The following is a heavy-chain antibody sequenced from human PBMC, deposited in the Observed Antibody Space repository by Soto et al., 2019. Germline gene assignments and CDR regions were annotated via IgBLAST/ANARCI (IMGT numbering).Heavy chain of an antibody. Sequence: EVQLLESGGGLVQPGGSLRLSCAASGFTFSSYAMTWVRQAPGKGLEWVSAISAIDFSTYYADSVNGRFTISRDNSKNTVYLQMNSLRDEDTAVYYCARRDGLDYWGQGTLVTVSS. V-gene: IGHV3-23*01. CDR2: ISAIDFST. CDR3: ARRDGLDY. J-gene: IGHJ4*02. CDR1: GFTFSSYA.